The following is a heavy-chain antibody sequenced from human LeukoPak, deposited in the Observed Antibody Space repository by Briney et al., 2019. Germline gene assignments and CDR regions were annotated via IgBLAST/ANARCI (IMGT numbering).Heavy chain of an antibody. CDR2: INHSGST. Sequence: EPSETLSLTCAVYGGSFSGYYWSWIRQPPGKGLEWIGEINHSGSTNYNPSLKSRVTILVDTSKNQFSLKLSSVTAADTAVYFCATFSSHYDYVWGSYRYDYWGQGALVTVSS. J-gene: IGHJ4*02. CDR3: ATFSSHYDYVWGSYRYDY. CDR1: GGSFSGYY. V-gene: IGHV4-34*01. D-gene: IGHD3-16*02.